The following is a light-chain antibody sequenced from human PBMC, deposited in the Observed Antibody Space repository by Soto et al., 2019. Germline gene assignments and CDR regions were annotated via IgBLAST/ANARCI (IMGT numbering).Light chain of an antibody. CDR1: SGNIVSND. CDR3: QSYDADILI. V-gene: IGLV6-57*01. CDR2: EDD. J-gene: IGLJ2*01. Sequence: NFMLTQPHSVSGSPGKTVTISCTRSSGNIVSNDVQWYQQRPGSSPTTVIFEDDDRPSGVPDRFSASLDTSTNSASLTISGLKPEDEADYYCQSYDADILIFGGGTKLTVL.